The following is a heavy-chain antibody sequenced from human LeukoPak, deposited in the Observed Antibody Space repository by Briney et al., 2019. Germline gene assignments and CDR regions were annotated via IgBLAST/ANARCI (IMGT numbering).Heavy chain of an antibody. CDR2: INSDGSST. CDR1: GFPLNRYW. J-gene: IGHJ4*02. CDR3: ARREVYDSSGYPFDY. Sequence: GSLGLSFAASGFPLNRYWMHWVRQAPGKGLVWVSRINSDGSSTSYADSVKGRFTISRDNAKNTLYLQMNSLRAEDTAVYYCARREVYDSSGYPFDYWGQGTLVTVSS. V-gene: IGHV3-74*01. D-gene: IGHD3-22*01.